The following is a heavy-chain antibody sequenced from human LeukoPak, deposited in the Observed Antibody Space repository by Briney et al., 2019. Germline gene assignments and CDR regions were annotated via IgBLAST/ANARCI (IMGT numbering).Heavy chain of an antibody. Sequence: SETLSLTCTVSGGSISSGDYYWSWIRQPPGKGLEWIGYINYSGSTYYNPSLKSRVTISVETSKNQFSLKLSAVTAADTAVYYCAREAQNTCFDLWGRGTLVTVSS. D-gene: IGHD3-16*01. J-gene: IGHJ2*01. CDR1: GGSISSGDYY. CDR3: AREAQNTCFDL. CDR2: INYSGST. V-gene: IGHV4-30-4*01.